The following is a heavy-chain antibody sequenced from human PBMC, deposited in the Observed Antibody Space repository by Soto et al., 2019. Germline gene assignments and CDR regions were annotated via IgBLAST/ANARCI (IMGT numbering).Heavy chain of an antibody. D-gene: IGHD5-18*01. CDR1: GFTFSSYA. CDR2: ISGSGGST. CDR3: AKGGRGYSYGYGY. V-gene: IGHV3-23*01. J-gene: IGHJ4*02. Sequence: EVQLLESGGGLVQPGGSLRLSCAASGFTFSSYAMSWVRQAPGKGLEWVSAISGSGGSTYYADSVKGRFTISRDNSKNKLDLQMNRLKGEETAVYYCAKGGRGYSYGYGYWGQGTLVTVSS.